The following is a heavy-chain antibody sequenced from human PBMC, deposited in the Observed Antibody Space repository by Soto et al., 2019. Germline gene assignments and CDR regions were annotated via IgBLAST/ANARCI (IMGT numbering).Heavy chain of an antibody. Sequence: QVQLQESGPGLVKPSQTLSLTCTASGGSISSGDYYWSWIRQPPGKGLERIGYIYYSGGTYYNPSLKSRVTLSVETSKNQCSLKLSSVTAADTAVYYCARVYVWNCISTRCPFDYWGQGTLVTVS. J-gene: IGHJ4*02. CDR1: GGSISSGDYY. CDR3: ARVYVWNCISTRCPFDY. CDR2: IYYSGGT. V-gene: IGHV4-30-4*01. D-gene: IGHD2-2*01.